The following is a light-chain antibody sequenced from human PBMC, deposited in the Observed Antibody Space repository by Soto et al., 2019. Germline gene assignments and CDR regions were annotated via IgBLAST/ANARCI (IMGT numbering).Light chain of an antibody. Sequence: ALQMTQSPSSLSASVGDRVTITCRASQDSRHDLGWYQERPGQAPKLLIYAASNLQTGVPSRFSGSGSGTDFTLTISSLQPEDFATYYCLQYYNYPWTFGQGTKVEI. CDR3: LQYYNYPWT. V-gene: IGKV1-6*01. CDR2: AAS. CDR1: QDSRHD. J-gene: IGKJ1*01.